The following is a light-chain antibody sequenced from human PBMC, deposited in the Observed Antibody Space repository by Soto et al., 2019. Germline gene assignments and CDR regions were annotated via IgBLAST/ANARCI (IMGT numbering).Light chain of an antibody. CDR3: CSYAGRFIWL. J-gene: IGLJ3*02. V-gene: IGLV2-14*01. Sequence: QSALTQPASVSGSPGQSITISCTGSNSDIGAYNYVSWYQQVPGKAPKLIIFEVINRPLGVSDRFSGSKSGNTASLTISGLQTEDEADFYCCSYAGRFIWLFGGGTKVTVL. CDR1: NSDIGAYNY. CDR2: EVI.